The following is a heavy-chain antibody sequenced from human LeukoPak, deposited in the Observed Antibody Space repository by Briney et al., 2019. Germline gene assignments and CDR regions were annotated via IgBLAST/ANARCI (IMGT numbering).Heavy chain of an antibody. J-gene: IGHJ4*02. Sequence: TSETLSLTCAVSGYSISRGYYSGWIRQPPGKGLEWIGEINHSGSTNYNPSLKSRVTISVDTSKNQFSLKLSSVTAADTAVYYCARAVWLGIDYWGQGTLVTVSS. CDR1: GYSISRGYY. V-gene: IGHV4-34*01. CDR2: INHSGST. CDR3: ARAVWLGIDY. D-gene: IGHD6-19*01.